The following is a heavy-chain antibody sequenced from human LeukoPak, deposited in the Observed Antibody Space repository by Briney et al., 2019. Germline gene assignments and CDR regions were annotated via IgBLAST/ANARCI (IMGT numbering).Heavy chain of an antibody. CDR1: GFTFSSYA. CDR2: ISGSGGST. J-gene: IGHJ4*02. CDR3: GKDHCSSTSCYAYDLDY. V-gene: IGHV3-23*01. D-gene: IGHD2-2*01. Sequence: PGGSLRLSCAASGFTFSSYAMSWVRQAPGKGLEWVSAISGSGGSTYYADSVKGRFTISRDNSKNTLYLQMNSLRAEDTAVYYCGKDHCSSTSCYAYDLDYWGQGTLVTVSS.